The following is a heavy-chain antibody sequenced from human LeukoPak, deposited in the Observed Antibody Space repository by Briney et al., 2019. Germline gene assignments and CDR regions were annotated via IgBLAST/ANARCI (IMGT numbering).Heavy chain of an antibody. Sequence: SETLSLTCAVYGGSFSGYYWSWIRQPSGKGLEWIGEINHSGSTNYNPSLKSRVTISVDTSKNQFSLKLSSVTAADTAVYYCARDTPFWSGYYTGLGFDPWGQGTLVTVSS. D-gene: IGHD3-3*01. CDR2: INHSGST. CDR3: ARDTPFWSGYYTGLGFDP. CDR1: GGSFSGYY. V-gene: IGHV4-34*01. J-gene: IGHJ5*02.